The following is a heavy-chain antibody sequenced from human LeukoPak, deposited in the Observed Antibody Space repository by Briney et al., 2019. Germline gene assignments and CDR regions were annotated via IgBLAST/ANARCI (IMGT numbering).Heavy chain of an antibody. Sequence: GGSLRLSCAASGFTFSSYGMSWVRQAPGKGLEWVSVISGSGGSTYYADSVKGRFTISRDNSKNTLYLQMNSLRAEDTAVYYCARLDGSGFYWNWGQGTLVTVSS. CDR1: GFTFSSYG. J-gene: IGHJ4*02. CDR3: ARLDGSGFYWN. V-gene: IGHV3-23*01. D-gene: IGHD3-22*01. CDR2: ISGSGGST.